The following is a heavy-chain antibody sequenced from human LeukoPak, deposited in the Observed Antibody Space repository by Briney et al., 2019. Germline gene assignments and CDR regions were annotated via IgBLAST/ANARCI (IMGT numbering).Heavy chain of an antibody. CDR2: ISSSSSGGST. D-gene: IGHD2-21*02. J-gene: IGHJ4*02. CDR1: GLTLSSYV. Sequence: GGSLRLSCAASGLTLSSYVMSWFRQAPGKGLEWVSTISSSSSGGSTHYADSVEGRFTISRDNSKNTLYLQMTSLRADDTAVYYCAKDHLVVVTADYFDYWGQGTLVTVSS. CDR3: AKDHLVVVTADYFDY. V-gene: IGHV3-23*01.